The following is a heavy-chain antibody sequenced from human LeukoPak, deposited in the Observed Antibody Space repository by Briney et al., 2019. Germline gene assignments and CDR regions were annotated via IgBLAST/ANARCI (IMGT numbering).Heavy chain of an antibody. J-gene: IGHJ4*02. CDR2: IYSGGST. CDR1: GFTVSSNY. V-gene: IGHV3-53*01. CDR3: ARSRWLDAFDY. Sequence: GGSLRLSCAASGFTVSSNYMSWVRQAPGKGLEWVSVIYSGGSTYYADSVKGRFTISRDNAKNTLYLQTNSLRADDTAVYYCARSRWLDAFDYWGQGTLVTVSS. D-gene: IGHD6-19*01.